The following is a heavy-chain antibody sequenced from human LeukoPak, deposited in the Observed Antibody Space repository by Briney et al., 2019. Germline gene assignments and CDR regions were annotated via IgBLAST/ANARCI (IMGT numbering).Heavy chain of an antibody. CDR2: ISGSGGST. CDR3: AKDPGPRSRATVTTGLPYYFDY. CDR1: GFTFSSYA. D-gene: IGHD4-11*01. Sequence: GGSLRLSCAASGFTFSSYAMSWVRQAPGKGLEWVSAISGSGGSTYYADSVKGRFTISSDNSKNTLYLQMNSLRAEDTAVYYCAKDPGPRSRATVTTGLPYYFDYWGQGTLVTVSS. J-gene: IGHJ4*02. V-gene: IGHV3-23*01.